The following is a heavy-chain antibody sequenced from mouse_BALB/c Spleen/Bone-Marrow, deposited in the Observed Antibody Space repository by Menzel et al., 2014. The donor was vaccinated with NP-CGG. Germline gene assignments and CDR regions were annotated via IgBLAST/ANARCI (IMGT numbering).Heavy chain of an antibody. CDR1: GFAFSSYD. J-gene: IGHJ4*01. CDR2: ISSGGGST. CDR3: ARPLYYYGSSPCYAMDY. D-gene: IGHD1-1*01. Sequence: EVKVVESGGGLVKPGGSLKLSCAASGFAFSSYDMSWVRQTPEKRLEWLAYISSGGGSTYYPDSVKGRFTISRGNAKNTLYLQMSSLKSEDTAMYYCARPLYYYGSSPCYAMDYWGQGTSVTVSS. V-gene: IGHV5-12-1*01.